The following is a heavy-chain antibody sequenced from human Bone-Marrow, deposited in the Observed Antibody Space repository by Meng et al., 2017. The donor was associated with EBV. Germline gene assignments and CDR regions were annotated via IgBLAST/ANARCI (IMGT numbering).Heavy chain of an antibody. CDR3: ASLAVAAPFDP. V-gene: IGHV3-53*01. CDR1: GFSISNNY. CDR2: IFRDGNT. D-gene: IGHD6-19*01. J-gene: IGHJ5*02. Sequence: DVQVVESGGGLIQPGGSLRLSCAASGFSISNNYMSWVRQAPGKGPEWVSAIFRDGNTYYADSVRGRFTISRDNSKNTLYLQMDSVRAEDTAVYYCASLAVAAPFDPWGQGTLVTVSS.